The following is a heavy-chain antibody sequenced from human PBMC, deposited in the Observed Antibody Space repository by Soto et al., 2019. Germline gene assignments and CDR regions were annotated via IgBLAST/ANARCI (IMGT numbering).Heavy chain of an antibody. D-gene: IGHD6-19*01. CDR2: IYDNDST. V-gene: IGHV4-31*03. CDR3: ARHHMAATDMYFDY. CDR1: GVSISSGGYY. J-gene: IGHJ4*02. Sequence: QVQLQESGPGVVKPSQTLSLTCTVSGVSISSGGYYWSWIRQHPGKGLEWIGYIYDNDSTYYNPSLKRRVTMSVDPSRNQISLKLSSVTAADTVVYYCARHHMAATDMYFDYWGQGTLVTASA.